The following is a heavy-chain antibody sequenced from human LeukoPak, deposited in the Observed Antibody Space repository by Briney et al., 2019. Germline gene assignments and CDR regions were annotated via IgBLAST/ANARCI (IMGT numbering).Heavy chain of an antibody. V-gene: IGHV6-1*01. J-gene: IGHJ5*02. CDR2: TYYRSTWYN. CDR1: GDSVSSNSVT. D-gene: IGHD2-2*01. CDR3: ARRLTQYDCFDP. Sequence: SQTLSLTCAISGDSVSSNSVTWNWIRQSPSRGLEWLGRTYYRSTWYNDYAVSVRGRITVNPDTSKNQFSLHLNSVTPEDTTVYYCARRLTQYDCFDPWGQGILVTVPS.